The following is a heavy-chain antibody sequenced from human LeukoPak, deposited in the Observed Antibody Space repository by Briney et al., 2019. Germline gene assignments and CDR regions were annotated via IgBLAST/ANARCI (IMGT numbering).Heavy chain of an antibody. Sequence: ASVKVSCMASGYTFTSYGISWVRQAPGQGLEWMGWISAYNGNTNCAQKLQGRVTMTTDTSTSTAYMELRSLRSDDTAVYYCARLSGGYYYYYYMDVWGKGTTVTVSS. D-gene: IGHD1-26*01. CDR2: ISAYNGNT. J-gene: IGHJ6*03. CDR1: GYTFTSYG. V-gene: IGHV1-18*01. CDR3: ARLSGGYYYYYYMDV.